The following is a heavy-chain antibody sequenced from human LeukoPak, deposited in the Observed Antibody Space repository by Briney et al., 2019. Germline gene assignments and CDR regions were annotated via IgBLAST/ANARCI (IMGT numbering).Heavy chain of an antibody. CDR3: AREAPDAFDV. CDR1: GFTFSTYE. J-gene: IGHJ3*01. V-gene: IGHV3-48*03. D-gene: IGHD6-6*01. CDR2: IHGSGSVI. Sequence: GGSLRLSCAASGFTFSTYEMNWVRQAPGKGLEWISYIHGSGSVIHYADSVKGRFTISRDNAKKSLYLQMNNLRAADTAVYYCAREAPDAFDVWGQGTLVTVSS.